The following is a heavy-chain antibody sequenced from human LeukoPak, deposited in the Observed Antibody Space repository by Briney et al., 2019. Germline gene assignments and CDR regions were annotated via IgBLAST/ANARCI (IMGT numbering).Heavy chain of an antibody. V-gene: IGHV3-30*18. J-gene: IGHJ6*02. CDR1: GFTFSSYG. D-gene: IGHD3-10*01. CDR2: ISYDGSNK. Sequence: PGGSLRLPCAASGFTFSSYGMHWVRQAPGKGLEWVAVISYDGSNKYYADSVKGRFTISRDNSKNTLYLQMNSLRAEDTAVYYCAKDPRGGYYYYGMDVWGQGTTVTVSS. CDR3: AKDPRGGYYYYGMDV.